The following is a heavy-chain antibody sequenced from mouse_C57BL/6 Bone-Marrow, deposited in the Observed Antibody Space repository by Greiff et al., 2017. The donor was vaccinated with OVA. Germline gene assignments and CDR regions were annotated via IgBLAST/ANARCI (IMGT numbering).Heavy chain of an antibody. CDR3: TRLLDAMDY. V-gene: IGHV5-9-1*02. D-gene: IGHD2-1*01. CDR1: GFTFSSYA. Sequence: EVKLVESGEGLVKPGGSLKLSCAASGFTFSSYAMSWVRKTPEKRLEWVAYISSGGDYIYYAYTVKGRFTISRDNARNTLYLQMSSLKSEDTAMYYCTRLLDAMDYWGQGTSVTVSS. J-gene: IGHJ4*01. CDR2: ISSGGDYI.